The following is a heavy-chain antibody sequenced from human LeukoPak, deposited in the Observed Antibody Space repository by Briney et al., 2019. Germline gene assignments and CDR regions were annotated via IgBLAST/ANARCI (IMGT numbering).Heavy chain of an antibody. CDR1: GFTFSSYG. D-gene: IGHD3-10*01. J-gene: IGHJ6*02. V-gene: IGHV3-30*02. CDR2: IRYDGSNK. Sequence: GGSLRLSCAASGFTFSSYGMHWVRQAPGKGLEWVAFIRYDGSNKYYADSVKGRFTISRDNSKNTLYLQMNSLRAEDTAVYYCAKASDYYGSGSPYYYYYGMDVWGQGTTVTVSS. CDR3: AKASDYYGSGSPYYYYYGMDV.